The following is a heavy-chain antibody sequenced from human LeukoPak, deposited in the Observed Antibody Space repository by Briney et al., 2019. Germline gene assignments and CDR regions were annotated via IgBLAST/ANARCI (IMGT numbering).Heavy chain of an antibody. D-gene: IGHD2-2*03. Sequence: GGSLRLSCAASGFTFTNAWMIWVRQAPGKGLEWVGRIKSKTGGGTPDYGAPVKGRFTISRDDSKNTLFLQTNSLKTEDTGVYFCTTGYWSSSSKYHGDDAFDVWGQGTMVTVSS. CDR2: IKSKTGGGTP. CDR3: TTGYWSSSSKYHGDDAFDV. J-gene: IGHJ3*01. CDR1: GFTFTNAW. V-gene: IGHV3-15*01.